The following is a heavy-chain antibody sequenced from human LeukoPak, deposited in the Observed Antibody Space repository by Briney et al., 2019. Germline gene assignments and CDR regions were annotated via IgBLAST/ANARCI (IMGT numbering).Heavy chain of an antibody. Sequence: PGGSLRLSCAASGFIFRSYWMVWVRQAPGKGLEWVSSISSSSSYIYYADSVKGRFTISRDNAKNSLYLQMNSLRAEDTAVYYCARRGLHYYGSGNKGFDYWGQGTLVTVSS. CDR2: ISSSSSYI. CDR3: ARRGLHYYGSGNKGFDY. D-gene: IGHD3-10*01. CDR1: GFIFRSYW. V-gene: IGHV3-21*01. J-gene: IGHJ4*02.